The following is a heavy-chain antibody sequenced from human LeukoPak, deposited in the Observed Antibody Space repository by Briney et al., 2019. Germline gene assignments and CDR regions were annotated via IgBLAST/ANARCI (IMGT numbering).Heavy chain of an antibody. D-gene: IGHD4-11*01. V-gene: IGHV4-30-4*01. J-gene: IGHJ4*02. CDR2: IYYSGST. CDR1: GGSISSGDYY. CDR3: VRDYSNFVQGD. Sequence: PSETLSLTCTVSGGSISSGDYYWSWIRQPPGKGLEWIGYIYYSGSTYYNPSLKSRLTIFADTSKNQFSLKMTSVTAADTAVYYCVRDYSNFVQGDWGQGTLVTVSS.